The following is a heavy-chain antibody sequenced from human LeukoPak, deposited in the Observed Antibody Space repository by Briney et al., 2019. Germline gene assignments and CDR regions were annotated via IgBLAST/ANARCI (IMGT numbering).Heavy chain of an antibody. D-gene: IGHD3-22*01. CDR1: GFTVSSNY. CDR2: IYSGGST. Sequence: GGSLRLSCAASGFTVSSNYMSWVRQAPGKGLEWVSVIYSGGSTYYADSVKGRFTISRDNAKNSLYLQMNSLRAEDTAVYYCAREPKTYYYDSSGQIDYWGQGTLVTVSS. V-gene: IGHV3-53*01. CDR3: AREPKTYYYDSSGQIDY. J-gene: IGHJ4*02.